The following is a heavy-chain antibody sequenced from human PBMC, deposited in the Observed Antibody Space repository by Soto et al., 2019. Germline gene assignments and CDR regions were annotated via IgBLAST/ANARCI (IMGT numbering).Heavy chain of an antibody. V-gene: IGHV3-30-3*01. CDR1: GLTFSSYG. J-gene: IGHJ4*02. D-gene: IGHD2-15*01. CDR3: AREINSHFDY. Sequence: QVQLVESGGGVVQPGRSLRLSCAASGLTFSSYGMNWVRQAPGKGLEWVAVISYDGSDKYYADSVKGRFTISRGNSKNTLFLQMNSLRADDTAVYYCAREINSHFDYWGQGTLVTVSS. CDR2: ISYDGSDK.